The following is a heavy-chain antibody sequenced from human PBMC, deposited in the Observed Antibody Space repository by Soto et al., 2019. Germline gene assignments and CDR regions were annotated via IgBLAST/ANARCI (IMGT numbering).Heavy chain of an antibody. CDR1: GFPLSSYS. J-gene: IGHJ3*02. D-gene: IGHD6-19*01. CDR3: ARVQWLASHI. CDR2: ITTSSTSI. V-gene: IGHV3-21*01. Sequence: EVQLVESGGGLVKAGGSLRLSCAASGFPLSSYSMNWVRQAPGKGLEWVSTITTSSTSIYYADSVKGRFTISRDNAKNSLYLRMDSLRVEDTAVYYCARVQWLASHIWGQGTMVTVSS.